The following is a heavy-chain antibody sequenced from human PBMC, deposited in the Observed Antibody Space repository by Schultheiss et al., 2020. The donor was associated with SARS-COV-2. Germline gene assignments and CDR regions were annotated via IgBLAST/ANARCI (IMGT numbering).Heavy chain of an antibody. Sequence: ASVKVSCKASGYTFTSYDINWVRQATGQGLEWMGWMNPNSGNTGYAQKFQGRVTMTRITSISTAFMELSSLRSEDTAVYYCARVLGYDFWSGAPYEWFDPWVQGTLVTVSS. J-gene: IGHJ5*02. D-gene: IGHD3-3*01. V-gene: IGHV1-8*01. CDR2: MNPNSGNT. CDR1: GYTFTSYD. CDR3: ARVLGYDFWSGAPYEWFDP.